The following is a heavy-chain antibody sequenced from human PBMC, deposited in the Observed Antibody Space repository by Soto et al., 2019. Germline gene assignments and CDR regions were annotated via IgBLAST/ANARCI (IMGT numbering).Heavy chain of an antibody. Sequence: GGSLRLSCAASGFTFSSYAMSWVRQAPGKGLEWVSAISGSGGSTYYADSVKGRFTISRDNSKNTLYLQMNSLRAEDTAVYYCAKDGPTAARLDVWPSSFGMDVWGQGTTVTVSS. CDR2: ISGSGGST. D-gene: IGHD6-6*01. CDR1: GFTFSSYA. J-gene: IGHJ6*02. V-gene: IGHV3-23*01. CDR3: AKDGPTAARLDVWPSSFGMDV.